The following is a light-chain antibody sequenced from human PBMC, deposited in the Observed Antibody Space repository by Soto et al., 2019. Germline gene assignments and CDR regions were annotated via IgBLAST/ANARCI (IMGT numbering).Light chain of an antibody. Sequence: QSVLTQPPSVSGAPGQRVTLSCTGSSSNIGAGYDVHWYQQLPGTAPKLLIYGNSNRPSGVPDRFSGSKSGTSASLAITGLQAEDEADYYCQSYDSGLSGYVFXTGTKVTVL. CDR3: QSYDSGLSGYV. V-gene: IGLV1-40*01. J-gene: IGLJ1*01. CDR1: SSNIGAGYD. CDR2: GNS.